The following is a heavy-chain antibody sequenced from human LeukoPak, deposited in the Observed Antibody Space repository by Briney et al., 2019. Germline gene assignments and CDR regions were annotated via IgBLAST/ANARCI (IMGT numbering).Heavy chain of an antibody. J-gene: IGHJ4*02. Sequence: GGSLRLSCAASGFTFSAYGMSWVRQSPRKGLEWVSGVSGADGTTCYADSVKGRFTISRDNAKNTLYLQMNSLRAEDMAVYYCARGTGYSSGWYHFWGQGTLVTVSS. CDR1: GFTFSAYG. D-gene: IGHD6-19*01. CDR2: VSGADGTT. V-gene: IGHV3-23*01. CDR3: ARGTGYSSGWYHF.